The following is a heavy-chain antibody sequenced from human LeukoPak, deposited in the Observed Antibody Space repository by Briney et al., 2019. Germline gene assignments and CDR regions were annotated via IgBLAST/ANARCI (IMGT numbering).Heavy chain of an antibody. CDR3: ARVGEAGYSYGHLDY. D-gene: IGHD5-18*01. CDR1: GFIFDDYG. CDR2: INWNGGST. Sequence: RPGGSLRLSCAASGFIFDDYGMNWVRHAPGKGLEWVSGINWNGGSTGYADSVTGRFTISRDNTKNSLYLQLNNLRAEDSALYYCARVGEAGYSYGHLDYWGQGALVTVSS. V-gene: IGHV3-20*04. J-gene: IGHJ4*02.